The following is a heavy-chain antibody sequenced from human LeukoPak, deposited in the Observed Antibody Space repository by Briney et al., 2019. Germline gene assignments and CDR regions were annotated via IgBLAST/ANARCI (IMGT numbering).Heavy chain of an antibody. CDR2: TYYRSKWYN. Sequence: SQTLSLTCIVSGDSVSSQNGAWNWIRQSSSRGLEWLGRTYYRSKWYNDYAESMEGRMTISQDTSKNQYSLHLNSVTPDDTAVYYCARDSGTTGWHTFDYWGQGTLVTVSS. D-gene: IGHD1-14*01. CDR3: ARDSGTTGWHTFDY. CDR1: GDSVSSQNGA. J-gene: IGHJ4*02. V-gene: IGHV6-1*01.